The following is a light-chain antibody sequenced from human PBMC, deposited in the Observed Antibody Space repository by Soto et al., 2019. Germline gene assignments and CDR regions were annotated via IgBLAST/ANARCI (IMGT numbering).Light chain of an antibody. CDR1: QSVSSTY. CDR2: GAS. J-gene: IGKJ1*01. CDR3: QQYGSSPL. Sequence: EIVLTQSPCTLSFSPGERSTLSFMASQSVSSTYLAWYQQKPGQAPRLLISGASTRATGIPDRLSGSGSGTDFTLTISRLEPEDFAVFYCQQYGSSPLFGQGTKVDIK. V-gene: IGKV3-20*01.